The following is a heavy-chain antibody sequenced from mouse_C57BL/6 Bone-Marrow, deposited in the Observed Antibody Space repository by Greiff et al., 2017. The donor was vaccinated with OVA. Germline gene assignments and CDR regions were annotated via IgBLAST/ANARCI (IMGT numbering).Heavy chain of an antibody. CDR1: GYTFTSYW. J-gene: IGHJ2*01. Sequence: QVQLQQPGAELVMPGASVKLSCKASGYTFTSYWMHWVKQRPGQGLEWIGEIDPSDSYTNYNQKFKGKSTLTVDKSSSTAYMQLSSLTSEDSAVYYCARAPDVYYVYFDYGGQGTTLTVSS. CDR3: ARAPDVYYVYFDY. V-gene: IGHV1-69*01. D-gene: IGHD2-3*01. CDR2: IDPSDSYT.